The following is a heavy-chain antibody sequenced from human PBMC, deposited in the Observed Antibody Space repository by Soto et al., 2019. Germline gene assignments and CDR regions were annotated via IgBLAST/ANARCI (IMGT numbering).Heavy chain of an antibody. V-gene: IGHV3-43*01. J-gene: IGHJ6*02. D-gene: IGHD3-3*01. CDR1: GFSFDDYN. CDR3: ARETLSFGSALDV. CDR2: ITWNGGNT. Sequence: XGSLRLSCAASGFSFDDYNMHGVRQAPGKGLEWVSLITWNGGNTYYADSVKGRFTISRDGTTQSVSLQMTGLKREDTGLYYCARETLSFGSALDVWGQGTTVTVSS.